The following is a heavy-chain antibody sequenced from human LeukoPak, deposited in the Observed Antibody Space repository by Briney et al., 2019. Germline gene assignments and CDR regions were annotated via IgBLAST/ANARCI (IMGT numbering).Heavy chain of an antibody. V-gene: IGHV3-23*01. D-gene: IGHD2-2*03. Sequence: GGSLRLSCAASGFIFSPYAMSWVRRSPGKGLAWDAGIAGGDDRFYADSVKGRFSISRDNSKNTVDLQMNSLRAEDTAVYYCAKDGDSKLHGYYFDYWGQGTLVTVSS. CDR3: AKDGDSKLHGYYFDY. CDR2: IAGGDDR. J-gene: IGHJ4*02. CDR1: GFIFSPYA.